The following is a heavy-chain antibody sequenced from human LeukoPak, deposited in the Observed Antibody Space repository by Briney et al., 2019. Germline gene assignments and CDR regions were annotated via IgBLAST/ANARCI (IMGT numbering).Heavy chain of an antibody. CDR2: IYYSGSS. D-gene: IGHD3-22*01. J-gene: IGHJ5*02. CDR3: ASLYDSSGYTNWLDP. Sequence: NPSETLSLTCTVSGGSISSHYWSWIRQPPGKGLEWIGYIYYSGSSKYNPSLKSRVTISVDTSKNQFSLKLSSVTAADTAVYYCASLYDSSGYTNWLDPWGQGTLVTVSS. CDR1: GGSISSHY. V-gene: IGHV4-59*11.